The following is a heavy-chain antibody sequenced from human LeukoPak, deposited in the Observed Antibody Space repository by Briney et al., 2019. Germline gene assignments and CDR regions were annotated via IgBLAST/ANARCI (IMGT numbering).Heavy chain of an antibody. CDR2: INSDGSST. V-gene: IGHV3-74*01. D-gene: IGHD2-2*01. Sequence: GGSLRLSCAAPGFTFSSYWMHWVRQAPGKGLVWVSRINSDGSSTSYADSVKGRFTISRDNAKNTLYLQMNSLRAEDTAVYYCARVGTGGYCSSTSCPRGAFDYWGQGTLVTVSS. CDR1: GFTFSSYW. J-gene: IGHJ4*02. CDR3: ARVGTGGYCSSTSCPRGAFDY.